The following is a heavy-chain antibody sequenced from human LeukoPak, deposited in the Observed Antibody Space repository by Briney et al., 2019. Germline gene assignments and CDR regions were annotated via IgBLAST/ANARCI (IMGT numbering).Heavy chain of an antibody. Sequence: SETLSLTCTVSGGSISSSSYYWGWIRQPPGKGLEWIGSIYYSGSTYYNPSLKSRVTISVDTSKNQFSLKVSSVTAADTAVYYCARRRAASGIRNLDYWGQGTLVTVSS. V-gene: IGHV4-39*01. D-gene: IGHD6-13*01. CDR3: ARRRAASGIRNLDY. CDR1: GGSISSSSYY. J-gene: IGHJ4*02. CDR2: IYYSGST.